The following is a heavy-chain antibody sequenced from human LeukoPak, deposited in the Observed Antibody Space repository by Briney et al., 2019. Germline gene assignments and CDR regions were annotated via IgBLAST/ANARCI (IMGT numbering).Heavy chain of an antibody. CDR2: ISAYNGNT. D-gene: IGHD4-17*01. Sequence: ASVKVSCKASGYTFTSYGISWVRQAPGQGLEWMGWISAYNGNTNYAQKVQGRVTMTTDTSTTTAYMELRSLRSDDTAVCYCARDRGPATVTTNWAFDIWGQGTMVTVSS. CDR3: ARDRGPATVTTNWAFDI. V-gene: IGHV1-18*01. J-gene: IGHJ3*02. CDR1: GYTFTSYG.